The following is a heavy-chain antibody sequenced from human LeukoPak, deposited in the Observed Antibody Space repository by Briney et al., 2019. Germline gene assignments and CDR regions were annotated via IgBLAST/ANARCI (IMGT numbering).Heavy chain of an antibody. J-gene: IGHJ4*02. V-gene: IGHV1-58*02. CDR1: GFTFGSST. D-gene: IGHD3-22*01. CDR2: IVVGNGDT. CDR3: AASLSGYRSLDN. Sequence: SVKVSCKASGFTFGSSTIQWVRQARGQRLEWIGWIVVGNGDTSYAQRVHERVAITTDMSTSTAYMELSSLRFEDTAVYYCAASLSGYRSLDNWGQGTLVTVSS.